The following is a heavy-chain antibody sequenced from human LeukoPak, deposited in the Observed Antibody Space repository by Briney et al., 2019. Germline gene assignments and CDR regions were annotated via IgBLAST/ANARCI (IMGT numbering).Heavy chain of an antibody. D-gene: IGHD3-10*01. V-gene: IGHV3-33*08. Sequence: GGSLRLSCAASGFTFSSYAMSWVRQAPGKGLEWVAIIYYDGSKKNYADSVRGRFTISRDNSKNTLYLQMNSLRVEDTAVYYCATWRGSGSYGGYFDYWGQGTPVTVSS. CDR1: GFTFSSYA. CDR2: IYYDGSKK. J-gene: IGHJ4*02. CDR3: ATWRGSGSYGGYFDY.